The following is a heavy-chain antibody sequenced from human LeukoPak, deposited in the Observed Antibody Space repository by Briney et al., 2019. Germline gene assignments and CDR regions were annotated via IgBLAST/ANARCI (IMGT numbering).Heavy chain of an antibody. CDR2: IYYSGST. CDR1: GGSISSSSYY. CDR3: ARASWGGSYRVFDY. V-gene: IGHV4-39*07. D-gene: IGHD1-26*01. Sequence: PSETLSLTCTVSGGSISSSSYYWGRIRQPPGKGLEWVGSIYYSGSTNYNPSLKSRVTMSVDTSKNQFSLKLSSVTAADAAVYYCARASWGGSYRVFDYWGQGTLVTVSS. J-gene: IGHJ4*02.